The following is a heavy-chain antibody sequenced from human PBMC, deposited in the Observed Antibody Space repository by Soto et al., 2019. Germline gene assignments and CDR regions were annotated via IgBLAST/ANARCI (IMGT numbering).Heavy chain of an antibody. J-gene: IGHJ6*02. V-gene: IGHV1-18*04. CDR1: GYTFNYYG. CDR2: INTNNGDT. Sequence: ASVKVSCKASGYTFNYYGISWVRQVPGQGLEWMGWINTNNGDTKYAQKFQDRVIMTRNSAVNTAYMELSSLTSDDTAVYFCAKVRDYYGMDVWGQGTTVTLS. CDR3: AKVRDYYGMDV.